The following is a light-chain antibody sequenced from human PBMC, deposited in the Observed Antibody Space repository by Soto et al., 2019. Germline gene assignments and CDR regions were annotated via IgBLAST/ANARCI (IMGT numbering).Light chain of an antibody. Sequence: QSVLTQPASLSGSPGQSITISCTGSSSDIGRYNYVSWYQQLPGKAPKLMIYEVSNRPSGVSNRFSGSKSGNTASLSISGLQTEDEADYYCGSYTSATTWVFGGGTKLTVL. CDR3: GSYTSATTWV. J-gene: IGLJ3*02. V-gene: IGLV2-14*03. CDR1: SSDIGRYNY. CDR2: EVS.